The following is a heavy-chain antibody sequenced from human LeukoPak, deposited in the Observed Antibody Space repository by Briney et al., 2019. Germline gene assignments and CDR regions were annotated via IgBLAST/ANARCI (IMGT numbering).Heavy chain of an antibody. J-gene: IGHJ4*02. V-gene: IGHV3-30*04. D-gene: IGHD3-22*01. CDR2: ISYDGSNK. CDR1: GLTFSSHA. CDR3: ARGERYYDSSGYYHGLDY. Sequence: PGRSLRLSCAASGLTFSSHAMHWVRQAPGKGLEWVAVISYDGSNKYYADSMKGRFTISRDNAKNSLYLQMNSLRAEDTAVYYCARGERYYDSSGYYHGLDYWGQGTLVTVSS.